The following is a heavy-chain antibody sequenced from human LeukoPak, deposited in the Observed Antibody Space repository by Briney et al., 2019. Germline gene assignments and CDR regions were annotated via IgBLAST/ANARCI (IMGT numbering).Heavy chain of an antibody. V-gene: IGHV3-48*03. CDR3: AKDQILIITMIVVARRGAFDV. CDR2: ISSSGSTI. J-gene: IGHJ3*01. D-gene: IGHD3-22*01. Sequence: PGGSLRLSCAASGFTFSTYEMNWVRQAPGKGLEWLSYISSSGSTIYYADSVKGRFTISRDNSKNTLYLQMNSLRAEDTAVYYCAKDQILIITMIVVARRGAFDVWRQGTMVTVSS. CDR1: GFTFSTYE.